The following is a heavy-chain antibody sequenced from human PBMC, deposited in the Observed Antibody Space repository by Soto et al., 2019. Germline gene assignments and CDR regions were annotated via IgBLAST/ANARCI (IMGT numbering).Heavy chain of an antibody. V-gene: IGHV3-33*01. CDR3: AREPNDYGDYYFDY. D-gene: IGHD4-17*01. CDR1: GFTFSSYG. J-gene: IGHJ4*02. Sequence: QVQLVESGGGVVQPGRSLRLSCAASGFTFSSYGMHWVRQAPGKGLEWVAVIWYDGSNKYYADSVKGRFTISRDNSKNTLYLQRNSLRAEDTAVYYCAREPNDYGDYYFDYWGQGTLVTVSS. CDR2: IWYDGSNK.